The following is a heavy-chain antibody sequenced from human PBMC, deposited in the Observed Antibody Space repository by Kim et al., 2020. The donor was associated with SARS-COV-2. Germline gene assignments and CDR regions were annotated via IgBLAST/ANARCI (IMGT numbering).Heavy chain of an antibody. Sequence: GGSLRLSCAASSFAFSSSAFNWVRQAPGKRPEWISYINNAATVIFYAGSVKGRFTVSRDNDKKSVYLQMNSLRDDDTAFYYCARGSGNSWYYDAFDIWG. CDR3: ARGSGNSWYYDAFDI. V-gene: IGHV3-48*02. CDR2: INNAATVI. D-gene: IGHD6-13*01. CDR1: SFAFSSSA. J-gene: IGHJ3*02.